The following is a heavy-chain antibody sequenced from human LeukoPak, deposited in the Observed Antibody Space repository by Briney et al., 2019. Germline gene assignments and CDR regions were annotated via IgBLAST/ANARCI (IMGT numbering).Heavy chain of an antibody. V-gene: IGHV3-30-3*01. CDR3: ARANQLLFLLFDY. CDR1: GFTFSNYA. Sequence: HPGGSLRLSCAASGFTFSNYAMHWVRQAPGKGLEWVAVISYDGSNKYYADSVKGRFTISRDNSKNTLYLQMNSLRAEDTAVYYCARANQLLFLLFDYWGQGTLVTVSS. J-gene: IGHJ4*02. D-gene: IGHD2-2*01. CDR2: ISYDGSNK.